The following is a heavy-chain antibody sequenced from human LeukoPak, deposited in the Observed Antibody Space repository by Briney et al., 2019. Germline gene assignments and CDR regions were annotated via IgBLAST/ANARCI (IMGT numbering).Heavy chain of an antibody. D-gene: IGHD3-3*01. CDR3: AREPGYDFWSGYYTGDYYYGMDV. J-gene: IGHJ6*02. CDR1: GFTFSSYA. V-gene: IGHV1-69*04. CDR2: IIPILGIA. Sequence: GGSLRLSCAASGFTFSSYAISWVRQAPGQGLEWMGRIIPILGIANYAQKFQGRVTITADKSTSTAYMELSSLRSEDTAVYYCAREPGYDFWSGYYTGDYYYGMDVWGQGTTVTVSS.